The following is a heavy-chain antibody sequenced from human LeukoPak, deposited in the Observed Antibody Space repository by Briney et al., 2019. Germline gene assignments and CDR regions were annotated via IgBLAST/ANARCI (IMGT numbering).Heavy chain of an antibody. J-gene: IGHJ4*02. V-gene: IGHV4-61*08. D-gene: IGHD1-1*01. CDR2: IYYSGST. Sequence: SETLSLTCTVSGGSISSSDYYWSWIRQPPGKGLEWIGYIYYSGSTNFNPSLKSRVTISVDTSKNQFSLKLSSVTAADTALYYCARGQEEWERLQRAVHFDYWGQGNLITVSS. CDR1: GGSISSSDYY. CDR3: ARGQEEWERLQRAVHFDY.